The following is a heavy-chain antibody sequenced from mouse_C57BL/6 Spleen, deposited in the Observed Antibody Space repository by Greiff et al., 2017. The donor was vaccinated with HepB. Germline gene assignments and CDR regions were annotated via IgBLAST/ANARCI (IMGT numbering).Heavy chain of an antibody. D-gene: IGHD2-4*01. CDR2: ICDGGSYT. CDR1: GFTFTSYA. Sequence: EVQRVESGGGLVKPGGSLKLSCAASGFTFTSYAMSWVRQTPEKRLEWVATICDGGSYTYYPDNVKGRFTISSDNAKNNLYLQMSQLKSEDTAMYYCSCEGRNYGGLSWFAYWGQGTLVTVSA. J-gene: IGHJ3*01. CDR3: SCEGRNYGGLSWFAY. V-gene: IGHV5-4*01.